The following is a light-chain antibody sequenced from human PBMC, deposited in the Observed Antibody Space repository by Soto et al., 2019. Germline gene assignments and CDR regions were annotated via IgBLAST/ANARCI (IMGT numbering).Light chain of an antibody. J-gene: IGKJ4*01. Sequence: VLTQSPATLSLSPGERATLSCRASQTVGGHFAWYQQKPGQAPRLLISETSNRATGIPGRFSGSGSGTDVTLTISSLEPEDFAVYYCQHHSNWLRTFGGGTKVEIE. V-gene: IGKV3-11*01. CDR3: QHHSNWLRT. CDR1: QTVGGH. CDR2: ETS.